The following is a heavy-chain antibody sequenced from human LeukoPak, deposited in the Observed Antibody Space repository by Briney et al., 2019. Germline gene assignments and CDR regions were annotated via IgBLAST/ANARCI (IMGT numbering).Heavy chain of an antibody. J-gene: IGHJ4*02. Sequence: SETLSLTRGVAGGSFRGYYWTWIRQAPGKGLEWIGETTHSGSSNYNPSLKSRVNISVDMAKNQFSLTLSSVTAADTGEYYCARMWPGRIGGSLGSSDYWGQGTLVTVSS. CDR3: ARMWPGRIGGSLGSSDY. D-gene: IGHD1-26*01. CDR2: TTHSGSS. CDR1: GGSFRGYY. V-gene: IGHV4-34*01.